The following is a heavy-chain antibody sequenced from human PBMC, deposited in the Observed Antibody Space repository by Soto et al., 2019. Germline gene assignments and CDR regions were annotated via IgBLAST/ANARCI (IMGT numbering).Heavy chain of an antibody. J-gene: IGHJ4*02. V-gene: IGHV1-69*06. CDR3: ARAYCGGDCCQYYFDY. D-gene: IGHD2-21*02. CDR1: GGTFSSYA. Sequence: SVKVSCKASGGTFSSYAISWVRQAPGQGLEWMGGIIPIFGTANYAQKFQGRVTITADKSTSTAYMELSSLRSEDTAVYYCARAYCGGDCCQYYFDYWGQGTLVTVSS. CDR2: IIPIFGTA.